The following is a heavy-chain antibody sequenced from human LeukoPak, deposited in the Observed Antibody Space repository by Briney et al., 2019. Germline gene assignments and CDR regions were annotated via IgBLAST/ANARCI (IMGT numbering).Heavy chain of an antibody. J-gene: IGHJ6*04. V-gene: IGHV1-69*06. CDR2: IIPIFGTA. D-gene: IGHD2-15*01. CDR3: ATDLFYCSGGSCYGGYYYYGMDV. CDR1: GGTFSSYA. Sequence: SVKVSCKASGGTFSSYAISWVRQAPGQGLEWMGGIIPIFGTANYAQKFQGRVTMTEDTSTDTAYMELSSLRSEDTAVYYCATDLFYCSGGSCYGGYYYYGMDVWGKGTTVTVSS.